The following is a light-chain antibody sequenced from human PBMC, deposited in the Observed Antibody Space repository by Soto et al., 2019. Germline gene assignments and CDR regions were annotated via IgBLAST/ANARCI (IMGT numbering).Light chain of an antibody. Sequence: QSVLSQPPSASGTPGQRVTIPCSGSSSNIGSHHVNWYQHLPGTAPKLLIYRSDQRPSGVPDRFTGSKSGTSASLAISGLWSEDEAVYYCAAWGDSLVVGGGTKVTVL. CDR2: RSD. CDR3: AAWGDSLV. V-gene: IGLV1-47*03. J-gene: IGLJ2*01. CDR1: SSNIGSHH.